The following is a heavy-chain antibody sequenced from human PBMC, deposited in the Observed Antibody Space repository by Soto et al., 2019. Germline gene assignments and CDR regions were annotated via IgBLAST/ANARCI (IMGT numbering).Heavy chain of an antibody. CDR2: IYASVTT. Sequence: ETLSLTCNVSGGSIRSYYWCWILQPAGNALEWIGRIYASVTTNYNPSLKSRATILIDTSKNQFSLKLSSVTAAAPAVYYCARAGAIGFGMDGRGQGTPVS. CDR1: GGSIRSYY. D-gene: IGHD1-26*01. V-gene: IGHV4-4*07. J-gene: IGHJ6*02. CDR3: ARAGAIGFGMDG.